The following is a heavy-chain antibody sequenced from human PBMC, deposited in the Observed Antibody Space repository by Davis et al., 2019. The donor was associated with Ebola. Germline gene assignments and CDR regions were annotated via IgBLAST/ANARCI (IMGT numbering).Heavy chain of an antibody. CDR1: GFTFSGSA. V-gene: IGHV3-73*01. Sequence: GGSLRLSCAASGFTFSGSAMHWVRQASGKGLEWVGRIRSKANSYATAYAASVKGRFTISRDNAKNSLYLQMNSLRAEDTALYYCAKDIHYYYGMDVWGQGTTVTVSS. CDR3: AKDIHYYYGMDV. CDR2: IRSKANSYAT. D-gene: IGHD2-15*01. J-gene: IGHJ6*02.